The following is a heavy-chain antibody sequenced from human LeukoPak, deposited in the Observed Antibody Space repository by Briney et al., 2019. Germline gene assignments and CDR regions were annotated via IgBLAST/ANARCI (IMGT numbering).Heavy chain of an antibody. J-gene: IGHJ5*02. V-gene: IGHV4-30-4*01. CDR3: ARRGYSGYDGLSWFDP. CDR2: IYYSGST. Sequence: SATLSLTCTVSGGSISSGDYYWSWIRQPPGKGLEWIGYIYYSGSTYYNPSLKSRVTISVDTSKNQFSLKLSSVTAADTAVYYCARRGYSGYDGLSWFDPWGQGTLVTVSS. D-gene: IGHD5-12*01. CDR1: GGSISSGDYY.